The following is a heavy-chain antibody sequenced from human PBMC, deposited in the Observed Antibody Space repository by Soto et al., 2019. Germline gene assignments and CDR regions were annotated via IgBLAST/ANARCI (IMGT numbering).Heavy chain of an antibody. V-gene: IGHV3-23*01. CDR2: MNSGGST. D-gene: IGHD6-6*01. Sequence: PVGSLRLSCAASGFTFSNYSMSWVRQAPGKGLEWVSGMNSGGSTYYADSVKGRFTISRDTSKNTLYLQMNSLRADDTAVFYCAKALQYSSSRDYFYYGMDVWGQGTTVTVSS. J-gene: IGHJ6*02. CDR3: AKALQYSSSRDYFYYGMDV. CDR1: GFTFSNYS.